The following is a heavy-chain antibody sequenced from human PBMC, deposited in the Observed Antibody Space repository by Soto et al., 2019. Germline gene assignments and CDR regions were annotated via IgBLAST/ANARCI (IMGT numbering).Heavy chain of an antibody. Sequence: ASVKVSSKASGYTFTGYYMHWVRQAPGQGLEWMGWINPNSGGTNYAQKFQGWVTMTTDTSTSTAYMELRSLRSDDTAVYYCVRASGWYPHYYYGMDVWGQGTTVTVSS. V-gene: IGHV1-2*04. D-gene: IGHD6-19*01. CDR3: VRASGWYPHYYYGMDV. CDR1: GYTFTGYY. CDR2: INPNSGGT. J-gene: IGHJ6*02.